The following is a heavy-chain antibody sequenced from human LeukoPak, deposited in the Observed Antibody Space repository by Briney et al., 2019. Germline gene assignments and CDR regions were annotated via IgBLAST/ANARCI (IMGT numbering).Heavy chain of an antibody. Sequence: PGGSLRLSCAASGFTFSSYGMDWVRQAPGKGLEWVSYISSKTSTIYYADSVKGRFTISRDNAKKSLYLQMGSLRAEDTAVYYCARVPSGYSYGSDYWGQGILVAVSS. J-gene: IGHJ4*02. CDR3: ARVPSGYSYGSDY. CDR2: ISSKTSTI. CDR1: GFTFSSYG. D-gene: IGHD5-18*01. V-gene: IGHV3-48*01.